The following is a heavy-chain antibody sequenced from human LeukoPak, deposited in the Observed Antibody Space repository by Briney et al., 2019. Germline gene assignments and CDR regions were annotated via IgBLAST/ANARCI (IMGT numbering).Heavy chain of an antibody. V-gene: IGHV1-69*04. J-gene: IGHJ6*02. CDR1: GGTFSSYA. CDR3: ARGKEGVVPAAMRYWYYGMDV. CDR2: IIPIFGIA. D-gene: IGHD2-2*01. Sequence: GASVKVSCKASGGTFSSYAISWVRQAPGQGLEWMGRIIPIFGIANYAQKFQGRVTITADKSTSTAYMELSSLRSEDTAVYYCARGKEGVVPAAMRYWYYGMDVWGQGTTVTVSS.